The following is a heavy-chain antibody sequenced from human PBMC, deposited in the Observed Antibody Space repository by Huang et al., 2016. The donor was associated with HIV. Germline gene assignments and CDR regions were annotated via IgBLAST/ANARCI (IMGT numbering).Heavy chain of an antibody. CDR3: ARAPHYGSGSYYY. CDR1: GGSFSGYY. D-gene: IGHD3-10*01. Sequence: QVQLHQWGAGLLKPSETLSLPCAVYGGSFSGYYWSWIRQPPGQGLEWIGEITHSGITNYNPALKSRVTISEETSKNQFSLKRSSVTAADTAVYYCARAPHYGSGSYYYWGQGTLVTVSS. J-gene: IGHJ4*02. CDR2: ITHSGIT. V-gene: IGHV4-34*01.